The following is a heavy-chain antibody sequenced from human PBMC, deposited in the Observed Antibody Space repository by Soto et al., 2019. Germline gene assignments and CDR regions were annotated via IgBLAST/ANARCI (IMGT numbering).Heavy chain of an antibody. CDR3: ARGEHSSGWWLDY. V-gene: IGHV1-3*01. CDR2: INAGNGNT. CDR1: GGTFSSYA. D-gene: IGHD6-19*01. Sequence: QVQLVQSEAEVKKPGSSVKVSCKASGGTFSSYAISWVRQAPGQGLEWMGWINAGNGNTKYSQKFQGRVTITRDTSASTAYMELSSLRSEDTAVYYCARGEHSSGWWLDYWGQGTLVTVSS. J-gene: IGHJ4*02.